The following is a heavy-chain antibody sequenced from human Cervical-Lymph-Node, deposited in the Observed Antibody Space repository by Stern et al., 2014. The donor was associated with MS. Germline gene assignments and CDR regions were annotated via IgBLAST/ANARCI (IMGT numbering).Heavy chain of an antibody. CDR1: GYTFTNYW. D-gene: IGHD2-2*01. CDR2: IYPGDSDT. J-gene: IGHJ6*02. CDR3: ARVLAARLTGQYQYYYGMDV. V-gene: IGHV5-51*01. Sequence: EVQLVESGAEVRKPGESLQISCQGSGYTFTNYWIAWVRQMPGKGLEWMGIIYPGDSDTRYSPSFQGPVIISVDKSTHTAYLQWSSLKASDTAIYYCARVLAARLTGQYQYYYGMDVWAQGTTVTVSS.